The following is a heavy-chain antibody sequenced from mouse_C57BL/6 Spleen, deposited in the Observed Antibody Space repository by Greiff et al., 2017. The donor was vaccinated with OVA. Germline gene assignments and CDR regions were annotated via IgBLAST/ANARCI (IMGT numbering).Heavy chain of an antibody. CDR1: GYTFTSYW. D-gene: IGHD2-3*01. CDR3: ARIYEGYYGGYFEV. V-gene: IGHV1-53*01. J-gene: IGHJ1*03. Sequence: QVHVKQPGTELVKPGASVTLSCKASGYTFTSYWMHWVKPRPGQGLEWIGNLNPSNGGTNYNEKFKSKATLTVDKSSSTAYMPLSRRTSEDAAVYDCARIYEGYYGGYFEVGGTGTTVTGSS. CDR2: LNPSNGGT.